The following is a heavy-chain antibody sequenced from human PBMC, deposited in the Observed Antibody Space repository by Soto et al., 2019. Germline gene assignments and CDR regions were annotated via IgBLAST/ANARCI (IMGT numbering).Heavy chain of an antibody. D-gene: IGHD3-3*01. Sequence: PGGSLRLSCAASGFTFSNAWMSWVRQAPGKGLEWVGRIKSKTDGGTTDYAAPVKGRFTISRDDSKNTLYLQMNSLKTEDTAVYYCTTDAIWGEIGGVVVPAATDYDFWSGYFNYWGQGTLVTVSS. CDR2: IKSKTDGGTT. CDR3: TTDAIWGEIGGVVVPAATDYDFWSGYFNY. J-gene: IGHJ4*02. V-gene: IGHV3-15*01. CDR1: GFTFSNAW.